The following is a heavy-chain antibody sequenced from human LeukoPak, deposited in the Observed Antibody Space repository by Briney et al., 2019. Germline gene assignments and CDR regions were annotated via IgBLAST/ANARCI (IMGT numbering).Heavy chain of an antibody. Sequence: GESLKISCKGSGYHFTKFWIAWVRQPPGRGLECMGIIYPGDSDTRYSPSFPGQVTISADKSITTAYLQWRSLKASDTAMYYCARHDCTGGTCYPPPFNLWGQGTLVTVSS. J-gene: IGHJ3*01. CDR3: ARHDCTGGTCYPPPFNL. D-gene: IGHD2-15*01. V-gene: IGHV5-51*01. CDR1: GYHFTKFW. CDR2: IYPGDSDT.